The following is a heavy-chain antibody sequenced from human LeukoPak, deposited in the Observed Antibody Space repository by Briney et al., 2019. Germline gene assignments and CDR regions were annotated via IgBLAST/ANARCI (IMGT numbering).Heavy chain of an antibody. CDR3: ARDRGGGFDLAFFDH. CDR2: LIPVLGMS. CDR1: GGSFSTYA. Sequence: SVKVSCKSSGGSFSTYAVNWVRQAPGQGLEWMGRLIPVLGMSHYAPGFQGRVTLTADRSTNTAYMELDRLTSGDTAVYFCARDRGGGFDLAFFDHWGQGTLVTVSS. V-gene: IGHV1-69*04. J-gene: IGHJ4*02. D-gene: IGHD5-12*01.